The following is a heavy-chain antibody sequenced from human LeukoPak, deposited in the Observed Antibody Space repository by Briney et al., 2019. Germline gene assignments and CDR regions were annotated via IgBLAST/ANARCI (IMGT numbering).Heavy chain of an antibody. D-gene: IGHD2-15*01. CDR1: GYTFTSYD. CDR3: ARDLFFYDCSGGSRYSGVNWFDP. CDR2: MNPNSGNT. Sequence: ASVKVSCKASGYTFTSYDINWVRQATGQGLEWMGWMNPNSGNTGYAQKFQGRVTMTRNTSISTAYMELSSLRSEDTAVYYCARDLFFYDCSGGSRYSGVNWFDPWGQGTLVTVSS. J-gene: IGHJ5*02. V-gene: IGHV1-8*01.